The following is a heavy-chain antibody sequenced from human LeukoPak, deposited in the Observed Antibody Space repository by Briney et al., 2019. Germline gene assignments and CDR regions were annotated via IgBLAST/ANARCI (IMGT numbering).Heavy chain of an antibody. J-gene: IGHJ6*02. CDR2: ISAYNGNT. CDR1: GYTFTSYG. D-gene: IGHD2-2*01. V-gene: IGHV1-18*01. CDR3: ARARCSSTSCYEDYYYGMDV. Sequence: GASVKVSCKASGYTFTSYGIGWVRQAPGQGLEWMGWISAYNGNTNYAQKLQGRVTMTTDTSTSTAYMELRSLRSDDTAVYYCARARCSSTSCYEDYYYGMDVWGQGTTVTVSS.